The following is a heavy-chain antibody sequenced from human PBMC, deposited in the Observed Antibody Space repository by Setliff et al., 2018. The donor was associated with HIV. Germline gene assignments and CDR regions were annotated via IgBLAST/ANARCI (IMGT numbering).Heavy chain of an antibody. D-gene: IGHD6-6*01. CDR2: IVAGSGNT. Sequence: SVMVSCKASGFTFISSAMQWVRQARGQRLEWIGWIVAGSGNTNYAQKFQERVSITRDMSTSSAYMELSNLRSEDTAVYYCAADLIIAGRLDYYYMDVWGKGTTVTVSS. CDR3: AADLIIAGRLDYYYMDV. J-gene: IGHJ6*03. CDR1: GFTFISSA. V-gene: IGHV1-58*02.